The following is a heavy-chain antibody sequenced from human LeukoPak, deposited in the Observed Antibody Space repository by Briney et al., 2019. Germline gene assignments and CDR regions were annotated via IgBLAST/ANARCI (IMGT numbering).Heavy chain of an antibody. V-gene: IGHV3-11*01. CDR1: GFRFSDYY. D-gene: IGHD5/OR15-5a*01. Sequence: KPGGSLRLSCAASGFRFSDYYMSWVRQAPGKGLEWVSDINFSGTTKSYLGSVKGRFTISRDNAKNSLYLQMNSLRAEDTAVYYCARDVFSSAFDIWGQGTMVTVSS. CDR2: INFSGTTK. J-gene: IGHJ3*02. CDR3: ARDVFSSAFDI.